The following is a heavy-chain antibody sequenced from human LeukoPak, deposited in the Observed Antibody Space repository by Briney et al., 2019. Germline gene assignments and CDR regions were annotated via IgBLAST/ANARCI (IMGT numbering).Heavy chain of an antibody. CDR1: GYSISSGYY. D-gene: IGHD6-13*01. J-gene: IGHJ3*02. CDR2: IYHSGST. V-gene: IGHV4-38-2*02. CDR3: ARVAIAAAGTGAFDI. Sequence: PSQTLSLTCTVSGYSISSGYYWGWIRQPPGKGLEWIGSIYHSGSTYYNPSLKSRVTISVDTSKNQFSLKLSPVTAADTAVYYCARVAIAAAGTGAFDIWGQGTMVTVSS.